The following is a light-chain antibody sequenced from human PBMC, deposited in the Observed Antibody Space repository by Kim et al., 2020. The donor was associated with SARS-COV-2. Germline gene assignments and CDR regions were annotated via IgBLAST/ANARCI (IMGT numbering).Light chain of an antibody. CDR3: QQYYSTPPG. CDR1: QTDLYNSNNKNY. V-gene: IGKV4-1*01. J-gene: IGKJ2*03. CDR2: WAS. Sequence: ATHNCKSCQTDLYNSNNKNYLAWYQQKPGQAPKLLIYWASIRESGVSDRFSGSGSETDFTLTISSLQAEDVAVYYCQQYYSTPPGFGQGTKLEI.